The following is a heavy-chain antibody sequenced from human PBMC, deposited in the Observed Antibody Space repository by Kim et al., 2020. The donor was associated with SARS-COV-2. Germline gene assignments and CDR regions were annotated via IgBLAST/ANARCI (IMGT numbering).Heavy chain of an antibody. Sequence: GGSLRLSCAASGFTFSSYEMNWVRQAPGKGLEWVSYISSSGSTIYYADSVKGRFTISRDNAKNSLYLQMNSLRAEDTAVYYCARRQWLVRRPLHSYYYYGMDVWGQGTTVTVSS. CDR1: GFTFSSYE. D-gene: IGHD6-19*01. J-gene: IGHJ6*02. CDR2: ISSSGSTI. CDR3: ARRQWLVRRPLHSYYYYGMDV. V-gene: IGHV3-48*03.